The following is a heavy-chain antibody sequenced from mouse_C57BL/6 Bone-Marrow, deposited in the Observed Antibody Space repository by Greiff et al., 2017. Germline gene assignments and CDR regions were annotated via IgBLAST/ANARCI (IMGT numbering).Heavy chain of an antibody. V-gene: IGHV14-4*01. CDR1: GFNIKDDY. D-gene: IGHD1-1*01. J-gene: IGHJ2*01. Sequence: EVQGVESGAELVRPGASVKLSCTASGFNIKDDYMHWVKQRPEQGLEWIGWIDPENGDTEYASKFQGKATITADTSSNTAYLQLSSLTSEDTAVYYCTGSSYYFDYWGQGTTLTVSS. CDR3: TGSSYYFDY. CDR2: IDPENGDT.